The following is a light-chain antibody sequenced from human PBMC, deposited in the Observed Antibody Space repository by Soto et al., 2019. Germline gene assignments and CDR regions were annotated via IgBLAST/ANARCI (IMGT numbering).Light chain of an antibody. CDR3: CSYAGSSTLYV. Sequence: QSALTQPASVSGSPGQSITISCTGTSSDVGSYNLVSWYQQLPGKAPKLMIYEGSKRPSGVSNRFSGSKSGNTASLTISGLQAEDEADYYCCSYAGSSTLYVFGTGTKVTVL. CDR1: SSDVGSYNL. CDR2: EGS. V-gene: IGLV2-23*03. J-gene: IGLJ1*01.